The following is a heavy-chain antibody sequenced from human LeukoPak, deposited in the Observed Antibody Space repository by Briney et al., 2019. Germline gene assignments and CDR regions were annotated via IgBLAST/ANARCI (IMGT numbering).Heavy chain of an antibody. CDR1: GYTFTGYY. CDR2: INPNSGGT. D-gene: IGHD5-12*01. J-gene: IGHJ4*02. CDR3: ARVGWVSGYDDEFDY. Sequence: ASVKVSCKASGYTFTGYYMHRVRQAPGQGLEWMGWINPNSGGTNYAQKFQGRVTMTRDTSISTAYMELSRLRSDDTAVYYCARVGWVSGYDDEFDYWGQGTLVTVSS. V-gene: IGHV1-2*02.